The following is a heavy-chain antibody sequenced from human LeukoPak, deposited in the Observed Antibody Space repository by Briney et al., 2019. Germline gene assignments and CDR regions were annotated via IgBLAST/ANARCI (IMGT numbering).Heavy chain of an antibody. CDR1: GGSFSGYY. V-gene: IGHV4-34*01. Sequence: SETLSLTCAVYGGSFSGYYWSWIRQPPGKGLEWIGEINHSGSTNYNPSLKSRVTISVDTSKNQFSLKLSSVTAADTAVYYCARHGRTSYYYGSGSYYTPPRGAFDIWGQGTMVTVSS. CDR2: INHSGST. CDR3: ARHGRTSYYYGSGSYYTPPRGAFDI. J-gene: IGHJ3*02. D-gene: IGHD3-10*01.